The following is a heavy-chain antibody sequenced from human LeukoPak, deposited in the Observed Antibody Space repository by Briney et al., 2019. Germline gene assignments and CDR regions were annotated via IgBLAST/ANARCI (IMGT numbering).Heavy chain of an antibody. J-gene: IGHJ4*02. Sequence: PGGSLRLSCAASGFTFNTCAMTWVRQAPGKGLGWVSSITGGGDSTYYADSVKGRFTISRDNSKNTLYLQMNSLRGEDTAVYYCAKVGCSSTACYGVDYWGQGTLVTVSS. D-gene: IGHD2-2*01. CDR1: GFTFNTCA. V-gene: IGHV3-23*01. CDR2: ITGGGDST. CDR3: AKVGCSSTACYGVDY.